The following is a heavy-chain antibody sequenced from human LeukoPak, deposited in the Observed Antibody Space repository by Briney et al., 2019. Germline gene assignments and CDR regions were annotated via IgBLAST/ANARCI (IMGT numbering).Heavy chain of an antibody. CDR2: INGDGSYI. Sequence: QSGGSLRLSCAASGFTFSSYWIPWVRQAPGKGLVWVSRINGDGSYISYADSVRGRFTISRDNAKNTLHLQMNSLRAEDTAVYYCARESADAFDIWGQGTMVTVSS. CDR3: ARESADAFDI. V-gene: IGHV3-74*01. CDR1: GFTFSSYW. J-gene: IGHJ3*02.